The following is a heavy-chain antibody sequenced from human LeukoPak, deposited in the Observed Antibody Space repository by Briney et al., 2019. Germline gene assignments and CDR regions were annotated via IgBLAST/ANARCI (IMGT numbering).Heavy chain of an antibody. CDR2: IIPIFGTA. Sequence: SVKVSCKASGGTFSSYAISWVRQAPGQGLEWMGGIIPIFGTANYAQKFQGRVTITTDESTSTAYMELSSLRSEDTAVYYCAIDPGERLGYCSGGSCFYYYMDAWGKGTTVTVSS. V-gene: IGHV1-69*05. CDR3: AIDPGERLGYCSGGSCFYYYMDA. J-gene: IGHJ6*03. D-gene: IGHD2-15*01. CDR1: GGTFSSYA.